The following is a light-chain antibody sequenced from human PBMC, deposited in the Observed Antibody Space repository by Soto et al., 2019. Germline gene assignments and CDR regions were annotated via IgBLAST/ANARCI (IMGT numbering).Light chain of an antibody. CDR3: SSFTGSDEIV. CDR2: AVT. J-gene: IGLJ2*01. CDR1: SNDVGGYNY. Sequence: QSVLTQPASVTGSPGQSITISCSGTSNDVGGYNYVSWYQQHPGKAPKLLIYAVTNRPSGVSHRFSGSKSGNTASLTISALQADDDADYFCSSFTGSDEIVFGGGTKLTVL. V-gene: IGLV2-14*01.